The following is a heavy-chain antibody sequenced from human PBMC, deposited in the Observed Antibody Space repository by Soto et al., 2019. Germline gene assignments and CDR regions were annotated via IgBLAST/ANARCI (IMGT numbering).Heavy chain of an antibody. D-gene: IGHD3-9*01. CDR1: GGSISSGDYY. J-gene: IGHJ4*02. CDR2: IYYSGST. V-gene: IGHV4-39*01. CDR3: ASHGANYDISSLYFDY. Sequence: SETLSLTCTVSGGSISSGDYYWSWIRQPPGKGLEWIGSIYYSGSTYYNPSLKSRVTISVDTSKNQFSLKLSSVTAADTAVYYCASHGANYDISSLYFDYWGQGTLVTV.